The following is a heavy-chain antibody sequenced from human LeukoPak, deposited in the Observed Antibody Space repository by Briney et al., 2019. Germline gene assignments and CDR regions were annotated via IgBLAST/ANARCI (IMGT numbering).Heavy chain of an antibody. J-gene: IGHJ6*03. D-gene: IGHD1-26*01. CDR2: IIPIFGTA. Sequence: GASVKVSCKASGGTFSSYAISWVRQAPGQGLEWMGGIIPIFGTANYAQKFQGRVTITTDESTSTAYMELSSLRSEDTAVYYCARDGNDDYCYYYMDVWGKGTTVTVSS. V-gene: IGHV1-69*05. CDR3: ARDGNDDYCYYYMDV. CDR1: GGTFSSYA.